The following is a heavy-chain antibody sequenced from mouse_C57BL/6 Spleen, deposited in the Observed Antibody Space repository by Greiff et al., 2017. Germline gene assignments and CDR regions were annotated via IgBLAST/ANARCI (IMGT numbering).Heavy chain of an antibody. CDR3: ASPLNWDYFDY. D-gene: IGHD4-1*01. V-gene: IGHV1-55*01. Sequence: QVQLKQPGAELVKPGASVKMSCKASGYTFTSYWITWVKQRPGQGLEWIGDIYPGSGSTNYNEKFKSKATLTVDPSSSTAYMELSRLTSEDSAVYYCASPLNWDYFDYWGQGTTLTVSS. CDR2: IYPGSGST. CDR1: GYTFTSYW. J-gene: IGHJ2*01.